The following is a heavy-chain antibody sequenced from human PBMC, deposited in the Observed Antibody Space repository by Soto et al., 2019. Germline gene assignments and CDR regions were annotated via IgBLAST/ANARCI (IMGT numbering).Heavy chain of an antibody. J-gene: IGHJ4*02. V-gene: IGHV1-46*01. CDR3: ARASDDYSNPFDY. Sequence: ASVKVSCKASGFTFTNYFMHWVRQAPGQGLEWMGIINPSGGTTTCAQRFQGRVTMTRDTSTSTVFMELSSLRSEDTAVYYCARASDDYSNPFDYWGQGTLVTVSS. CDR1: GFTFTNYF. CDR2: INPSGGTT. D-gene: IGHD4-4*01.